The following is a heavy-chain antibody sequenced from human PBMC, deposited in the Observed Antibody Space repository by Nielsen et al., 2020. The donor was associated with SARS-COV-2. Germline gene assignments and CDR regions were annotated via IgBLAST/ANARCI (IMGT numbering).Heavy chain of an antibody. CDR2: ISSSGSTI. CDR1: GFTFSSYE. J-gene: IGHJ4*02. CDR3: ARETMGYCSGGSCYRGSAADY. Sequence: GESLKISCAASGFTFSSYEMNWVRQAPGKGLEWVSYISSSGSTIYYADSVKGRFTISRDNAKNSLYLQMNSLRAEDTAVYYCARETMGYCSGGSCYRGSAADYWGQGTLVTVSS. V-gene: IGHV3-48*03. D-gene: IGHD2-15*01.